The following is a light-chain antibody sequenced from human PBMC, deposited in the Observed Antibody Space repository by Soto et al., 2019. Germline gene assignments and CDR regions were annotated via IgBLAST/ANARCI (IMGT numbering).Light chain of an antibody. CDR1: QGISIN. Sequence: EIVMTQSPATLSVSPGERATLSCRASQGISINLAWYQQKPGQAPRLLIYGASTRATGIPARFSGSGSGTEFTLTISSLQSEDFALYYCQQYDNWITFGQGTRLDI. J-gene: IGKJ5*01. V-gene: IGKV3-15*01. CDR3: QQYDNWIT. CDR2: GAS.